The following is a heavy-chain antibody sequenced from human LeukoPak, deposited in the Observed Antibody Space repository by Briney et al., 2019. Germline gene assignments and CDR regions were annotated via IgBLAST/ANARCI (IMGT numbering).Heavy chain of an antibody. CDR3: ARHRRNLNEDRFREGEPNFDY. CDR2: IYYNGYT. V-gene: IGHV4-59*08. J-gene: IGHJ4*02. D-gene: IGHD1-14*01. Sequence: SETLSLTCNVSGDSVSSVYWSWIRKPPGKGLEWIGYIYYNGYTDYNPSLKSRVTISVDTSKNQLSLHLSSVTASDSAIYYCARHRRNLNEDRFREGEPNFDYWGQGTLVTVSS. CDR1: GDSVSSVY.